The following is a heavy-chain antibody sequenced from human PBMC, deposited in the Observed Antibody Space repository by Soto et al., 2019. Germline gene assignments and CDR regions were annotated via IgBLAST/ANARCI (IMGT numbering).Heavy chain of an antibody. CDR3: ARDDSSGYYYGPIYYYYYGMDV. D-gene: IGHD3-22*01. CDR1: GFTFSSYE. J-gene: IGHJ6*02. Sequence: EVQLVESGGGLVQPGGSLRLSCAASGFTFSSYEMNWVRQAPGKGLEWVSYISSSGSTIYYADSVKGRFTISRDNAKNSLYLQMNSLRAEDTAVYYCARDDSSGYYYGPIYYYYYGMDVWGQGTTVTVSS. CDR2: ISSSGSTI. V-gene: IGHV3-48*03.